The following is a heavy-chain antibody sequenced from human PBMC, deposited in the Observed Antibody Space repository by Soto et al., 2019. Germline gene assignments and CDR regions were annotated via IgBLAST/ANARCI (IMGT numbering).Heavy chain of an antibody. CDR3: VGGETIYGDYAAFDH. CDR2: IYYSGST. Sequence: SETLSLTCTVSGGSISSSSYYWCWIRHPPGKGLEWIGSIYYSGSTYYNPSLKSRVTISVDTSKNQFSLKLNSVTAAVTALYYGVGGETIYGDYAAFDHWGQGTPVTVSS. CDR1: GGSISSSSYY. V-gene: IGHV4-39*01. J-gene: IGHJ4*02. D-gene: IGHD4-17*01.